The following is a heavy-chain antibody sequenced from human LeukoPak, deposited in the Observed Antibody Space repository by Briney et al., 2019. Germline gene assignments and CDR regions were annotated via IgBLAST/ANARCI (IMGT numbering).Heavy chain of an antibody. CDR3: ARREGGSYFEVGAFDI. CDR1: GYSFTSYW. Sequence: TGESLKISCKGSGYSFTSYWIGWVRQVPGKGLEWMGIIYPGDSDTRYSPSFQGQVTISADKSISTAYLQWSSLKASDTAMYYCARREGGSYFEVGAFDIWGQGTMVTVSS. J-gene: IGHJ3*02. CDR2: IYPGDSDT. D-gene: IGHD1-26*01. V-gene: IGHV5-51*01.